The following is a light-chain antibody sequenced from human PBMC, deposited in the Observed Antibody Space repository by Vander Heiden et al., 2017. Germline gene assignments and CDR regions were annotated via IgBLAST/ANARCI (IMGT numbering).Light chain of an antibody. Sequence: EIVMTQSPATLSVSPGERATLSCRAGQSVSSNLAWYQQKPGQAPRLLIYGASTRATGIPARFSGRGPGTEFTLTISSLQSEDFAIYYCPQDNNWPQITFGQATRLEIK. J-gene: IGKJ5*01. V-gene: IGKV3-15*01. CDR2: GAS. CDR3: PQDNNWPQIT. CDR1: QSVSSN.